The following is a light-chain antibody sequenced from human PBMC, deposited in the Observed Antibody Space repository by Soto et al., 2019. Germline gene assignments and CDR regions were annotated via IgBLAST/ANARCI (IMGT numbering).Light chain of an antibody. J-gene: IGLJ1*01. CDR2: SNN. Sequence: QYVLTQPPSASGTPGQRVTISCSGSSSNIGSNTVNWYQHLPRAAPKLLIQSNNQRPSGVPDRFSGSQSGTSASLAISGLQSEDEADYYCAVWDDSLNGYVFGTGTKLTVL. CDR1: SSNIGSNT. CDR3: AVWDDSLNGYV. V-gene: IGLV1-44*01.